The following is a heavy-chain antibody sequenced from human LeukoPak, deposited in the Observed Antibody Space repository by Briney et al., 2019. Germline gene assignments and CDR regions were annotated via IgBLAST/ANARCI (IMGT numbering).Heavy chain of an antibody. V-gene: IGHV7-4-1*02. Sequence: GASVKVSCKASGYTFTSYAMNWVRQAPGQGLEWMGWINTNTGNPTYAQGFTGRFVFSLDTSVGTAYLQISSLKAEDTAVYYCARSGPLYYYGSAPYDYWGQGTLVTVSS. D-gene: IGHD3-10*01. CDR1: GYTFTSYA. J-gene: IGHJ4*02. CDR3: ARSGPLYYYGSAPYDY. CDR2: INTNTGNP.